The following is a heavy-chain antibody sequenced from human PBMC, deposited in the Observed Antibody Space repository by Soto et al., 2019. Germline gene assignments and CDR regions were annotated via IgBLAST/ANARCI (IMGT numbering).Heavy chain of an antibody. Sequence: GGSLRLSCAASGFTFSSYGMHWVRQAPGKGLEWVAVIWYDGSNKYYADSVKGRFTISRDNSKNTLYLQMNSLRAEDTAVYYCARYSQAGGYSYGYIDYRGQGTPVTGSS. D-gene: IGHD5-18*01. V-gene: IGHV3-33*01. CDR3: ARYSQAGGYSYGYIDY. CDR2: IWYDGSNK. CDR1: GFTFSSYG. J-gene: IGHJ4*02.